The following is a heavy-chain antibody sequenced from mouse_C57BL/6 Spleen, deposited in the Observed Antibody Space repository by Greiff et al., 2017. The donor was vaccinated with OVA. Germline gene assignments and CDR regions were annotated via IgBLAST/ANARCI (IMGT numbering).Heavy chain of an antibody. Sequence: VKLMESGAELMKPGASVKLSCKATGYTFTGYWIEWVKQRPGHGLEWIGEILPGSGSTNYNEKFKGKATFTADTSSNTAYMQLSSLTTEDSAIYYCARCIFYYGSSYGYFDVWGTGTTVTVSS. J-gene: IGHJ1*03. D-gene: IGHD1-1*01. CDR1: GYTFTGYW. CDR2: ILPGSGST. V-gene: IGHV1-9*01. CDR3: ARCIFYYGSSYGYFDV.